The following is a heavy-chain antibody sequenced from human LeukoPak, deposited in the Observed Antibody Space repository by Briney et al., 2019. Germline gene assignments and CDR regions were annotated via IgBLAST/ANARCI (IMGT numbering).Heavy chain of an antibody. CDR1: GYTFTSYH. Sequence: ASVKVSCKASGYTFTSYHMHWVRQAPGQGLEWMGIINPSGGTTNYAQKFRGRVTMTRDMSTSTVYMELSSLRSEDTAVYYCARGSIGSSSPDYWGQGTLVTVSS. D-gene: IGHD6-6*01. CDR2: INPSGGTT. CDR3: ARGSIGSSSPDY. V-gene: IGHV1-46*01. J-gene: IGHJ4*02.